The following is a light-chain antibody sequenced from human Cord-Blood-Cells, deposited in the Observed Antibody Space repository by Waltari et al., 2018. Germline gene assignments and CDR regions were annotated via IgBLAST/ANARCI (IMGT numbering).Light chain of an antibody. J-gene: IGLJ2*01. CDR1: SSDVGGSNY. CDR3: SSYTSSSTLV. CDR2: DVS. V-gene: IGLV2-14*01. Sequence: QSALTQPASVSGSPGQSITISCTGPSSDVGGSNYVSWYQQHPGKAPKLMIYDVSKRPSGVSNRFSGSKSGHTASLTIAGLQAEDEADYYCSSYTSSSTLVGGGGTKLTVL.